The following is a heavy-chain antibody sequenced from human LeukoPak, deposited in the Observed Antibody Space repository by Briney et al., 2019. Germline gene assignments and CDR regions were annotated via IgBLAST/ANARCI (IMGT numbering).Heavy chain of an antibody. D-gene: IGHD3-22*01. CDR1: GGSISSGGYY. CDR3: ARVYKETYDSSGYYLGGPVDY. J-gene: IGHJ4*02. CDR2: IYYSGST. V-gene: IGHV4-31*03. Sequence: PSQTLSLTCTVSGGSISSGGYYWSWIRQHPGKGLEWIGYIYYSGSTYYNPSLKSRVTISVDTSKNQSSLKLSSVTAADTAVYYCARVYKETYDSSGYYLGGPVDYWGQGTLVTVSS.